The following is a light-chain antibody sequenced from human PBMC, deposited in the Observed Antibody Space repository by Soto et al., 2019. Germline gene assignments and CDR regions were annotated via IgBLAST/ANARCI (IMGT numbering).Light chain of an antibody. J-gene: IGKJ1*01. CDR1: QFISSW. CDR2: HAS. V-gene: IGKV1-5*01. Sequence: DIQMTQSPSTLSASVGDRVTITCRASQFISSWLAWYQQKPGKVPKLLIFHASNLESGVPPRFSGSGSGTEFTLTISSLQPDDFATYDCQQYNSYPWTFGQGTKVEI. CDR3: QQYNSYPWT.